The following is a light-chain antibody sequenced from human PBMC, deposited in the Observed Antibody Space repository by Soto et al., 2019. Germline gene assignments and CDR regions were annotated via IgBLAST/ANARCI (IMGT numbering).Light chain of an antibody. Sequence: EIVMTQSPATLSVSPGERATLSCRASQSVSGNLAWYQQKPGQAPRLLIYGASTRATGIPARFTGSGSGTEFTLTISSLQSEDFAVYYCQQYNNWPPLTFGQGTKVEIK. CDR3: QQYNNWPPLT. CDR1: QSVSGN. V-gene: IGKV3-15*01. J-gene: IGKJ1*01. CDR2: GAS.